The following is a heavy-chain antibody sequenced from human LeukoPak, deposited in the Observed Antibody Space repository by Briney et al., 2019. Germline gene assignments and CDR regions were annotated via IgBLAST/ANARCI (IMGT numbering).Heavy chain of an antibody. CDR3: ARDLGSACNDY. Sequence: ASEKVSCKASGGSFSSYAISWVRQAPAPGVEWMGGIIPIFGTAHYTQKFQDRVTITTNESTSTAYMELSSRTSEDTAVYYCARDLGSACNDYCGQGTLVTVSS. CDR2: IIPIFGTA. CDR1: GGSFSSYA. V-gene: IGHV1-69*05. J-gene: IGHJ4*02. D-gene: IGHD6-6*01.